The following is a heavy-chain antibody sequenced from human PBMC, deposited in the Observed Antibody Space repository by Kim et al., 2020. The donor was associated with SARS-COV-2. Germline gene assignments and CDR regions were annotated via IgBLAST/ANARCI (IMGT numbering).Heavy chain of an antibody. CDR2: ISAYNGDT. Sequence: ASVKVSCKASGYTFTSFGISWVRQAPGQGLEWMGWISAYNGDTNYAQNLQGRVSMTTDTSTSAAYMELRSLRSDDTAVYYCARDSLRGGYDSDYWGQGTLVIVSS. CDR3: ARDSLRGGYDSDY. J-gene: IGHJ4*02. CDR1: GYTFTSFG. V-gene: IGHV1-18*01. D-gene: IGHD5-12*01.